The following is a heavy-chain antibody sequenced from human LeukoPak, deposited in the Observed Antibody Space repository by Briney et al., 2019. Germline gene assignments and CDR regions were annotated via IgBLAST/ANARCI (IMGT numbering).Heavy chain of an antibody. CDR3: ARQNQGYCSGGSCYTLSTYYYYYYMDV. Sequence: PGGSLRLSCAASGFTFSSYAMSWVRQAPGKGLEWVSAISGSGGSTYYADSVKGRFTISRDNAKNSLYLQMNSLRAEDTAVYYCARQNQGYCSGGSCYTLSTYYYYYYMDVWGKGTTVTVSS. J-gene: IGHJ6*03. D-gene: IGHD2-15*01. CDR1: GFTFSSYA. CDR2: ISGSGGST. V-gene: IGHV3-23*01.